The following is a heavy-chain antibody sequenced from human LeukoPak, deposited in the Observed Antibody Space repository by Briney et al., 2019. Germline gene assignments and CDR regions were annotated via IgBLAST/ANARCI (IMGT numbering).Heavy chain of an antibody. CDR3: ARSWGDWNYGYFDY. D-gene: IGHD1-7*01. V-gene: IGHV1-69*05. CDR1: GGTFSSYA. Sequence: ASVEVSCKASGGTFSSYAISWVRQAPGQGLEWMGRIIPIFGTANYAQKFQGRVTITTDESTSTAYMELSSLRSEDTAVYYCARSWGDWNYGYFDYWGQGTLVTVSS. J-gene: IGHJ4*02. CDR2: IIPIFGTA.